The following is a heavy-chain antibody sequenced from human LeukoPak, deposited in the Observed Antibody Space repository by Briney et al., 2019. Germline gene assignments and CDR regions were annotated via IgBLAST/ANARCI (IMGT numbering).Heavy chain of an antibody. V-gene: IGHV3-48*01. Sequence: GGSLRLSCAASGFTFSSYSMNWVRQAPGKGLEWVSYISSSSSTIYYADSVKGRFTISRDNAKNSLYLQMNSLRAEDTAVYYCARDGEPGASLVYWYFDLWGRGTLVTVSS. CDR2: ISSSSSTI. J-gene: IGHJ2*01. CDR3: ARDGEPGASLVYWYFDL. CDR1: GFTFSSYS. D-gene: IGHD1-14*01.